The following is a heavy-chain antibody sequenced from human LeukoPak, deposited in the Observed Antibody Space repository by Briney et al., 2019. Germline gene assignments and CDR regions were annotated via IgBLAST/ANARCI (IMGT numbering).Heavy chain of an antibody. V-gene: IGHV1-46*01. Sequence: ASVKVSCKASGYTFTSYYMHWVRRAPGQGLEWMGIINPSGGSTSYAQKFQGRVTMTRDTSTSTVYMELSSLRSEDTAVYYCARVAPLLYYYDSSGYFDYWGQGTLVTVSS. J-gene: IGHJ4*02. CDR3: ARVAPLLYYYDSSGYFDY. D-gene: IGHD3-22*01. CDR2: INPSGGST. CDR1: GYTFTSYY.